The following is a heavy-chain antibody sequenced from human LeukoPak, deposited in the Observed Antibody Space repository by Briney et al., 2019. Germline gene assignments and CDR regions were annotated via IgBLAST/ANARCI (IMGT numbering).Heavy chain of an antibody. CDR3: ARTLLVRPHYFDS. CDR2: IYTSGST. CDR1: GGSISSYY. J-gene: IGHJ4*02. Sequence: SETLSLTCTVSGGSISSYYWSWIRQPAGKGLEWIGRIYTSGSTIYNPSLKSRVTMSVDTSKNHFSLKLTSVTAADTAVYFCARTLLVRPHYFDSWGQGTLVTVSS. V-gene: IGHV4-4*07. D-gene: IGHD3-22*01.